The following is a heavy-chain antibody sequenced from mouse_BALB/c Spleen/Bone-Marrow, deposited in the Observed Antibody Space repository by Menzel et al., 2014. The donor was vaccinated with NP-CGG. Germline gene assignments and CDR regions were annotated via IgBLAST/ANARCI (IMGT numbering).Heavy chain of an antibody. J-gene: IGHJ4*01. Sequence: QVQLKEPGAELARPGPSVKLCSKATVYYFNNYWMQWIKQRPGQGLEWIGAIYPGDGDTRYTQKFKGKATLTADKSSSTAYMQLSILASEDSAVYYCARDGKYPLAMHYWGQGTSVTVSS. CDR3: ARDGKYPLAMHY. V-gene: IGHV1-87*01. CDR2: IYPGDGDT. D-gene: IGHD2-1*01. CDR1: VYYFNNYW.